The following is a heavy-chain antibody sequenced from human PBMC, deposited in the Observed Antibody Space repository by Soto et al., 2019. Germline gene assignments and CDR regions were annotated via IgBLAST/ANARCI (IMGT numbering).Heavy chain of an antibody. CDR3: ARGLRFLEWLPYMDV. Sequence: ASVKVSCKASGYTFASYGIRWVRQAPGQGLEWMGWISAYNGNTNYAQKLQGRVTMTTDTSTSTAYMELRSLRSDDTAVYYCARGLRFLEWLPYMDVWGKGTTLTVSS. CDR2: ISAYNGNT. J-gene: IGHJ6*03. V-gene: IGHV1-18*01. D-gene: IGHD3-3*01. CDR1: GYTFASYG.